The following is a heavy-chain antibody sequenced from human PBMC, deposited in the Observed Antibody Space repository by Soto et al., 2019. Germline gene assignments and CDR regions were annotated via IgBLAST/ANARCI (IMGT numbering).Heavy chain of an antibody. V-gene: IGHV3-7*01. CDR3: VTVLPHANSWFDY. D-gene: IGHD2-2*01. Sequence: SLRLSCEASGFPFMTYWMSWVRQAPGKGLEWVAHMKEEATEKYLDSVKGRFIISRDNAKNSLYLQMNSLRGDDTAVYYCVTVLPHANSWFDYWGQGTPVTVSS. CDR2: MKEEATEK. CDR1: GFPFMTYW. J-gene: IGHJ4*02.